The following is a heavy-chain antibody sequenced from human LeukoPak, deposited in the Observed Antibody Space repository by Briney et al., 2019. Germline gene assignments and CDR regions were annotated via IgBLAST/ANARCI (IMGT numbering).Heavy chain of an antibody. CDR1: GGSISSYY. V-gene: IGHV4-59*08. CDR2: IYYSGST. J-gene: IGHJ4*02. Sequence: PSETLSLTCTVSGGSISSYYWSWIRQPPGKGLEWIGYIYYSGSTNYNPSLKSRVTISVDTSKNQFSLKLSSVTAADTAVYYCARHGGVRYSSSWTVDYWGQGTLVTVSS. CDR3: ARHGGVRYSSSWTVDY. D-gene: IGHD6-13*01.